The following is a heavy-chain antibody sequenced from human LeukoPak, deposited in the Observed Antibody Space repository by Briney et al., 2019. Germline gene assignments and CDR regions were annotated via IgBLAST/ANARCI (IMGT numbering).Heavy chain of an antibody. Sequence: SETLSLTFTVSGGSISSYYWSWIRQPPGKGLEWVGYSYYSGSTNYNPSLKSRVTISVYTCKNQFSLKLSSVTAADTAVYYRARARRYDILTAYYEGDPNWFDPWGQGTLVTVSS. J-gene: IGHJ5*02. V-gene: IGHV4-59*01. CDR1: GGSISSYY. D-gene: IGHD3-9*01. CDR2: SYYSGST. CDR3: ARARRYDILTAYYEGDPNWFDP.